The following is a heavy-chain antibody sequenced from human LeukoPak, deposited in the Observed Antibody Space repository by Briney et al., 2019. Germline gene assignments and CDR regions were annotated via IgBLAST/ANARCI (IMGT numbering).Heavy chain of an antibody. CDR1: GGTFSSYA. J-gene: IGHJ4*02. Sequence: SVKVSCKASGGTFSSYAISWVRQAPGQGLEWMGGIIPIFGTANYAQKFQGRVTITADESTSTAYMELSSLRSEDTAVYYCASQERPNAKLRFLEWLFHPYWGQGTLVTVSS. D-gene: IGHD3-3*01. CDR2: IIPIFGTA. V-gene: IGHV1-69*13. CDR3: ASQERPNAKLRFLEWLFHPY.